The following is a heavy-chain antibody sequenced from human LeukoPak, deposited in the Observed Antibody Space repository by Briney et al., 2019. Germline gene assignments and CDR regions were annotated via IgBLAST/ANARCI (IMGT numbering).Heavy chain of an antibody. CDR3: ASEGIAVADLFDY. D-gene: IGHD6-19*01. Sequence: PPGTLSLTCAVSGGSISSSNWWSWVRQPPGKGLEWIGEIYHSGSTNYNPSLKSRVTISVDKSKNQFSLKLSSVTAADTAVYYCASEGIAVADLFDYWGQGTLVTVSS. V-gene: IGHV4-4*03. CDR1: GGSISSSNW. CDR2: IYHSGST. J-gene: IGHJ4*02.